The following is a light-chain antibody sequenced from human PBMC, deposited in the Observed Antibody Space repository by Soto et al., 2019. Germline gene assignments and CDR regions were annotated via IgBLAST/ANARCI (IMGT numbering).Light chain of an antibody. Sequence: VLTQSPATLSLSPGERATLSCRASQSVNTYLAWYQQRPGQAPRLLIYDASNRAAGIPARLSGSGSGTDFTLTISSLEPEDFAVYYCQQRQNWPPLTFGGGSVVEIK. CDR3: QQRQNWPPLT. CDR2: DAS. J-gene: IGKJ4*01. V-gene: IGKV3-11*01. CDR1: QSVNTY.